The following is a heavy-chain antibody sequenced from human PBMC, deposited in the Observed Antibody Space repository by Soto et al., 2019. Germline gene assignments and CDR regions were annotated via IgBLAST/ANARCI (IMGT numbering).Heavy chain of an antibody. J-gene: IGHJ5*02. CDR2: IYYSGST. CDR3: ARKDYDILTGYSDDWFDP. V-gene: IGHV4-59*01. Sequence: PLETHSLTCTVSGGTSISYYWSWIRQPPGKGLEWIGYIYYSGSTNYSPSLKSRVTISVDTSKNQFSLKLSSVTAADTAVYYCARKDYDILTGYSDDWFDPWGQGTLVTVSS. CDR1: GGTSISYY. D-gene: IGHD3-9*01.